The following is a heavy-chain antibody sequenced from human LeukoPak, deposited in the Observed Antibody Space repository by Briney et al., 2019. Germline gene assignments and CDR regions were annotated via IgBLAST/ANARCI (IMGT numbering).Heavy chain of an antibody. CDR1: GFTFSSYG. V-gene: IGHV3-30*18. J-gene: IGHJ3*02. CDR3: AKGHWGWPPDAFDI. CDR2: ISYDGSNK. Sequence: PGGSLRLSCAASGFTFSSYGMPWVRQAPGKGLEWVAVISYDGSNKYYADSVKGRFTISRDNSKNTLYLQMNSLRAEDTAVYYCAKGHWGWPPDAFDIWGQGTMVTVSS. D-gene: IGHD7-27*01.